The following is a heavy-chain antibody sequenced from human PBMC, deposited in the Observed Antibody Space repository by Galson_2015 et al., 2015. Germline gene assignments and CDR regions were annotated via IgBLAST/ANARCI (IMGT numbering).Heavy chain of an antibody. D-gene: IGHD6-13*01. CDR1: GFTFSSYW. CDR3: ASIIAAAAFDP. V-gene: IGHV3-74*01. CDR2: INTDGSST. Sequence: SLRLSCAASGFTFSSYWMHWVRQAPGKGLVWVSRINTDGSSTRYADSVKGRFTISRDNAKNTLYLQMNSLRAEDTAVYYCASIIAAAAFDPWGQGTLVTVSS. J-gene: IGHJ5*02.